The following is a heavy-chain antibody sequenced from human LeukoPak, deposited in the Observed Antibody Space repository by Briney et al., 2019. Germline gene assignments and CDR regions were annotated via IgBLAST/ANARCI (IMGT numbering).Heavy chain of an antibody. CDR2: IYYSGST. D-gene: IGHD3-10*01. CDR1: GGSISSSSYY. Sequence: SETLSLTCTVSGGSISSSSYYWSWIRQPPGKGLEWIGYIYYSGSTNYNPSLKSRVTISVDTSKNQFSLKLSSVTAADTAVYYCAREMGSRAFDIWGQGTMVTVSS. J-gene: IGHJ3*02. V-gene: IGHV4-61*01. CDR3: AREMGSRAFDI.